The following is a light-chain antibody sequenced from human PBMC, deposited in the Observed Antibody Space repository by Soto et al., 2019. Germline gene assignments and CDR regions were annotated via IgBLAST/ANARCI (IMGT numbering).Light chain of an antibody. J-gene: IGKJ1*01. V-gene: IGKV1-39*01. CDR3: QQTYSTPRT. Sequence: DIQMTQSPSSLSASVGDRVTMTCRASQTISSYLNWYQQKPGKAPNLLIYAASSLQSGVPSRFSGSGSGTDFTLTINSLEPEDFAIYYCQQTYSTPRTFGLGTKVEIK. CDR1: QTISSY. CDR2: AAS.